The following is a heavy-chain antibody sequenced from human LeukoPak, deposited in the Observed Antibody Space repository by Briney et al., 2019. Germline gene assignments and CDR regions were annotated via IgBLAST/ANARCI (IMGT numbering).Heavy chain of an antibody. J-gene: IGHJ4*02. V-gene: IGHV1-46*01. D-gene: IGHD7-27*01. Sequence: ASVKVSCKASGYTFTSYYVHWVRQAPGQGLEWMGIINPSGGSTSSAQKFQGRVTMTRDTSISTAYMELSRLRSDDTAVYYCARDRRELGFDYWGRGTLVTVSS. CDR1: GYTFTSYY. CDR2: INPSGGST. CDR3: ARDRRELGFDY.